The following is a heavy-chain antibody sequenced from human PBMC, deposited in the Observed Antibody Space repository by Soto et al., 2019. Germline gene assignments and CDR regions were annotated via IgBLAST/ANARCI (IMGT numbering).Heavy chain of an antibody. J-gene: IGHJ6*01. Sequence: SETLSLTCTVSGGSISSGDYYWSFIRQPPWKGLEWIGYIYYSGSTYYNASLKSRVTISVDTSKNQFSLKLSSVTAADTAVYYCARVWSSSWSINYYYYYGMVVWGQGTTVTVYS. CDR3: ARVWSSSWSINYYYYYGMVV. CDR1: GGSISSGDYY. CDR2: IYYSGST. D-gene: IGHD6-13*01. V-gene: IGHV4-30-4*01.